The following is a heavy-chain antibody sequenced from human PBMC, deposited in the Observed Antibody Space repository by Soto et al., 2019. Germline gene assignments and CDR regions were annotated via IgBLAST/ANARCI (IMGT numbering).Heavy chain of an antibody. V-gene: IGHV4-34*01. CDR2: IGHSGRT. D-gene: IGHD2-15*01. CDR3: VKGLRYSGMDV. CDR1: GGSFSAYY. Sequence: QVQLQQWGAGLLKPSETLSLTCAVNGGSFSAYYWTWIRQPPGGGLEWIGEIGHSGRTNYNPTLESRVTISIDTAKNRFSLNVTSVTAADTAVYYCVKGLRYSGMDVWGQGTTVTAS. J-gene: IGHJ6*02.